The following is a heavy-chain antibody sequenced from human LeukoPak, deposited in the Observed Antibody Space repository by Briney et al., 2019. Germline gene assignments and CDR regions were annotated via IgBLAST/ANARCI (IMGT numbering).Heavy chain of an antibody. Sequence: SETLSLTCTVSGGSIGSYYWSWIRQPPGKGLEWIGYIYTSGSTNYNPSLKSRVTISVDTSKNQFSLKLSSVTAADTAVYYCARGAGIAVAGDYYYMDVWGKGTTVTVSS. CDR2: IYTSGST. D-gene: IGHD6-19*01. CDR3: ARGAGIAVAGDYYYMDV. J-gene: IGHJ6*03. V-gene: IGHV4-4*09. CDR1: GGSIGSYY.